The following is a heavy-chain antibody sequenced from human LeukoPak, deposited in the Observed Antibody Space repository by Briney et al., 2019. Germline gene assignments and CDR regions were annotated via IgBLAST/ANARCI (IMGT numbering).Heavy chain of an antibody. D-gene: IGHD2-15*01. CDR2: IDHSGST. Sequence: SETLSLTCTVSGGSISSGGYCWNWIPQPPGKGLEWVGEIDHSGSTNYNPSLKIRVTISVDTSKNQFSLKLTSVTAADTAVYYCARGYCSGGSCYPLKSIYYYYMDVWGKGTTVTFSS. CDR3: ARGYCSGGSCYPLKSIYYYYMDV. V-gene: IGHV4-39*07. CDR1: GGSISSGGYC. J-gene: IGHJ6*03.